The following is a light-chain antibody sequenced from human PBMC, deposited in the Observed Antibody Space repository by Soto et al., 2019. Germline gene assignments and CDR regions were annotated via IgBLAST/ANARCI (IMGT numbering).Light chain of an antibody. J-gene: IGKJ4*02. CDR3: QQYDNSSP. Sequence: IQMTQSPSTLSASVGDRVTITCRASQSISDLLAWYQQKPGEAPKLLIYKASSLESGVPSRFRGSGSGTQFSLTISSLQPDDFATYYFQQYDNSSPFGGGTKVEIK. CDR1: QSISDL. CDR2: KAS. V-gene: IGKV1-5*03.